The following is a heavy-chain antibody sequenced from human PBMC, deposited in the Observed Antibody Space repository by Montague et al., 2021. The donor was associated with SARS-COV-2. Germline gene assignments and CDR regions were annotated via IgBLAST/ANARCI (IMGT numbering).Heavy chain of an antibody. CDR2: IYYSGST. CDR1: GGSISSSSYY. J-gene: IGHJ4*02. Sequence: SETLSLTCTVSGGSISSSSYYWGWIRQPPGKGLEWIGSIYYSGSTYYNPSLKSRVTISVDTSKNQFSLKLSSVTAADTAVYYCARREDYYGSGSYPNWGQGTLVTVSP. CDR3: ARREDYYGSGSYPN. D-gene: IGHD3-10*01. V-gene: IGHV4-39*01.